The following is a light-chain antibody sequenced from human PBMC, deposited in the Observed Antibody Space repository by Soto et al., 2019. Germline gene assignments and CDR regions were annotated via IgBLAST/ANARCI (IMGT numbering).Light chain of an antibody. J-gene: IGKJ1*01. CDR2: GAS. CDR3: QQTSSPPWP. V-gene: IGKV1-39*01. CDR1: QSISIY. Sequence: EIQMTQSPSSPAASVEDRVTITCRASQSISIYLNWYQQTPGKAPKLLIYGASTLQSGVPSRFSGSGSGTDFTLTISSLQPEDFATYYCQQTSSPPWPFGQGTKV.